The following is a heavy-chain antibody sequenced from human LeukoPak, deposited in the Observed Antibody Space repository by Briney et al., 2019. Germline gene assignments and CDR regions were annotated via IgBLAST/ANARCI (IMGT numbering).Heavy chain of an antibody. CDR3: ARDLTRYFDWLLTGAFDY. CDR2: IYHSGST. V-gene: IGHV4-38-2*02. Sequence: SETPSLTCTVSGYSISSGYYWGWIRQPPGKGLEWIGSIYHSGSTYYNPSLKSRVTISVDTSKNQFSLKLSFVTDADTAVYYCARDLTRYFDWLLTGAFDYWGQGTLVTVSS. CDR1: GYSISSGYY. D-gene: IGHD3-9*01. J-gene: IGHJ4*02.